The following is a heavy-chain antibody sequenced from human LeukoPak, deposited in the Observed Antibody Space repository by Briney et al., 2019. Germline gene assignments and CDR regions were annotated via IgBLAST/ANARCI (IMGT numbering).Heavy chain of an antibody. D-gene: IGHD6-19*01. Sequence: GRSLRLSCAASGFTFDDYAMHWVRQAPGKGLEWVSGISWNSGSIGYADSVKGRFTISRDNAKNSLYLQMNSLRAEGMALYYCARSQWLARKFDYWGQGTLVTASS. V-gene: IGHV3-9*03. CDR3: ARSQWLARKFDY. CDR1: GFTFDDYA. CDR2: ISWNSGSI. J-gene: IGHJ4*02.